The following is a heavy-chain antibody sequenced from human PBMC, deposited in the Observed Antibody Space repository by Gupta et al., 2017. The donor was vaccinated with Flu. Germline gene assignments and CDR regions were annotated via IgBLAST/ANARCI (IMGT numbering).Heavy chain of an antibody. CDR2: IYTSGST. D-gene: IGHD3-22*01. J-gene: IGHJ4*02. CDR1: GGSISSGSYY. Sequence: QVQLQESGPGLVKPSQTLSLTCTVAGGSISSGSYYWSWIRQPAGKGREWIGRIYTSGSTNYNPSLKSRVTISVDTSKNQVSLKLSSVTAADTAVYYCARESQLKHEPPYYYDSSGYYYFDYWGQGTLVTVSS. CDR3: ARESQLKHEPPYYYDSSGYYYFDY. V-gene: IGHV4-61*02.